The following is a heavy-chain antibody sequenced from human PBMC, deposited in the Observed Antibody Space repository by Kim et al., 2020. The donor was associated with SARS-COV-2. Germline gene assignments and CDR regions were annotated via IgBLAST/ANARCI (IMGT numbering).Heavy chain of an antibody. CDR1: GGSFSSSA. Sequence: SVKVSCKASGGSFSSSALSWMRQAPGQGLEWLGGTIPIFGTANSAQKFQGRITFTADKNARTAYMELTSLRSEETAVYFCATGVVGHAAGSAYLDSWGQ. V-gene: IGHV1-69*06. J-gene: IGHJ4*02. CDR3: ATGVVGHAAGSAYLDS. CDR2: TIPIFGTA. D-gene: IGHD2-15*01.